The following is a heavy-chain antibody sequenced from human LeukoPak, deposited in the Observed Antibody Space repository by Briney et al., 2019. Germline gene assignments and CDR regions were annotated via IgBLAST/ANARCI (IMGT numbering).Heavy chain of an antibody. D-gene: IGHD3-22*01. CDR1: GGSFGGYY. CDR3: ARVDDSSGYYASHFDY. CDR2: INHSGST. Sequence: SETLSLTCAVYGGSFGGYYWSWIRQPPGKGLEWIGEINHSGSTNYNPSLKSRVTISVDTSKNQFSLKLSSVTAADTAVYYCARVDDSSGYYASHFDYWGQGTLVTVSS. V-gene: IGHV4-34*01. J-gene: IGHJ4*02.